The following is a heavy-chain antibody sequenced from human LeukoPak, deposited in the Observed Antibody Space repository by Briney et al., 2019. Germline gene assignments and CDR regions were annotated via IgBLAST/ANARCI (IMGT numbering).Heavy chain of an antibody. D-gene: IGHD6-19*01. CDR1: GYTFTSYG. CDR3: ARDQIGSSEDNWFDP. V-gene: IGHV1-18*01. Sequence: ASVKVSCKASGYTFTSYGISWVRQAPGQGLEWMGWISAYNGNTNYAQKLQGRVTMTTDTSTSTAYMELRSLRSDDTAVYYCARDQIGSSEDNWFDPWGQGTLVTVSS. J-gene: IGHJ5*02. CDR2: ISAYNGNT.